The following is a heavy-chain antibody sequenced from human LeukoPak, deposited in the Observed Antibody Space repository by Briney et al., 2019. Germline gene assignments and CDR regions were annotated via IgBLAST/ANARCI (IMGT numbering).Heavy chain of an antibody. CDR2: INHSGST. CDR1: GGSIRSSSYY. CDR3: ALFLGSWFDP. V-gene: IGHV4-39*07. J-gene: IGHJ5*02. Sequence: SETLSLTCIVSGGSIRSSSYYWSWIRQPPGKGLEWIGEINHSGSTNYNPSLKSRVTISVDTSKNQFSLKLSSVTAADTAVYYCALFLGSWFDPWGQGTLVTVSS. D-gene: IGHD7-27*01.